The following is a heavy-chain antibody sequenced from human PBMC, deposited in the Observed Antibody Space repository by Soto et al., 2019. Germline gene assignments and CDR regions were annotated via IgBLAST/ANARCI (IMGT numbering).Heavy chain of an antibody. D-gene: IGHD2-2*01. CDR3: GRGARPDCSSSSCHHYYYYYGMDV. V-gene: IGHV3-30*03. Sequence: PGGSLRLSCAASGSTFSNYAMHWVRQAPGKGLEWVAVISYDGNNEYYADSVKGRFTISRDNSKNILYLQMNSLRAEDTAVYYCGRGARPDCSSSSCHHYYYYYGMDVWGQGTTVTVSS. CDR1: GSTFSNYA. CDR2: ISYDGNNE. J-gene: IGHJ6*02.